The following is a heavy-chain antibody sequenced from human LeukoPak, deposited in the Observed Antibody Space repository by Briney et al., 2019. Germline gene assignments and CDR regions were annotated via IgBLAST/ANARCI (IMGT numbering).Heavy chain of an antibody. D-gene: IGHD2-2*01. Sequence: GGSLRLSCAASGFTVSSNYMSWVRQAPGKGLEWVSVIYSGGSTYYADSVKGRFTISRDNSKNTLYLQMNSLRAEDTAVYYCARATDNCSSTSCYPGDAFDIWGQGTMVTVSS. CDR3: ARATDNCSSTSCYPGDAFDI. CDR2: IYSGGST. CDR1: GFTVSSNY. J-gene: IGHJ3*02. V-gene: IGHV3-53*01.